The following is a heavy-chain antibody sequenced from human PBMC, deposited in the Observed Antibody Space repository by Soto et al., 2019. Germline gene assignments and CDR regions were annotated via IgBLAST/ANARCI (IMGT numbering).Heavy chain of an antibody. CDR3: ARNRYSDY. D-gene: IGHD3-16*02. J-gene: IGHJ4*02. V-gene: IGHV3-7*01. CDR2: IKQDGSEK. Sequence: EVQLVESGGDLVQPGGSLRLSCAASGFTFSTYWMTWVRQAPGKGLEWVANIKQDGSEKYYADSVKGRFTISRDNAKNAMYLQMSSLSAEDTALYYCARNRYSDYWGQGTLVTVSA. CDR1: GFTFSTYW.